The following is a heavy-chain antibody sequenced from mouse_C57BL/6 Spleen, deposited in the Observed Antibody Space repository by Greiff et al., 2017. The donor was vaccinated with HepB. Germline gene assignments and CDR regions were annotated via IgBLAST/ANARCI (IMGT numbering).Heavy chain of an antibody. CDR2: IDPEDGET. V-gene: IGHV14-2*01. Sequence: EVQLQQSGAELVKPGASVKLSCTASGFNIKDYYMHWVKQRTEQGLEWIGRIDPEDGETKYAPKFPGKATITADTSSNTAYLQLSSLTSEDTAVYYCARLRGYYVPDYWGQGTTLTVSS. CDR3: ARLRGYYVPDY. CDR1: GFNIKDYY. J-gene: IGHJ2*01. D-gene: IGHD2-3*01.